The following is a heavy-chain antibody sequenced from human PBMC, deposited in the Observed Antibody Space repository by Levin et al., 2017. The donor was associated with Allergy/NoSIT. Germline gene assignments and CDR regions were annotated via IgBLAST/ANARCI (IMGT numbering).Heavy chain of an antibody. CDR3: ARNYYGLGRYPIDP. J-gene: IGHJ5*02. Sequence: SETLSLTCTVSGGSISSGGYYWSWIRQHPGKGLEWIGYIYYSGSTYYNPSLKSRVTISVDTSKNQFSLNLSSVTAADTAVYYCARNYYGLGRYPIDPWGQGTLVTVSS. D-gene: IGHD3-10*01. V-gene: IGHV4-31*03. CDR2: IYYSGST. CDR1: GGSISSGGYY.